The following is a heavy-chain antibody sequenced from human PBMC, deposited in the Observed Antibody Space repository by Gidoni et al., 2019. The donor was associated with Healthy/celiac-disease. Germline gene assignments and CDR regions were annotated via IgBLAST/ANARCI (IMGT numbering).Heavy chain of an antibody. Sequence: QVQLVESGGGVVQPGRSLRLSCAASGFTFSSYGMHWVRQAPGKGLEWVAVISYDGSNKYYADSVKGRFTISRDNSKNTLYLQMNSLRAEDTAVYYCAKDFNRYYYDSLGYWGQGTLVTVSS. V-gene: IGHV3-30*18. CDR3: AKDFNRYYYDSLGY. D-gene: IGHD3-22*01. J-gene: IGHJ4*02. CDR1: GFTFSSYG. CDR2: ISYDGSNK.